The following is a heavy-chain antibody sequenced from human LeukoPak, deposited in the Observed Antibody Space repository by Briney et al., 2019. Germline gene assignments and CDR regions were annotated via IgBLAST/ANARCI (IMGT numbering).Heavy chain of an antibody. V-gene: IGHV3-7*03. D-gene: IGHD2-2*02. CDR1: GFTFSSYW. Sequence: PGGSLRLSCAASGFTFSSYWMSWVRQAPGKGLEWVANIKQDGSEKCYVDSVKGRFAISRDNAKNSLYLQMNSLRAEDTAVYYCASGLGYCSSTSCYNYYYGMDVWGKGTTVTVSS. CDR2: IKQDGSEK. J-gene: IGHJ6*04. CDR3: ASGLGYCSSTSCYNYYYGMDV.